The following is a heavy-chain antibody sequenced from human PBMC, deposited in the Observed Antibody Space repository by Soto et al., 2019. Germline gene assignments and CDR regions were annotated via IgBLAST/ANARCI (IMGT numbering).Heavy chain of an antibody. CDR1: GFTFRVYY. CDR2: ISSSGSTI. CDR3: ARVGRSDYYYMDV. V-gene: IGHV3-11*01. D-gene: IGHD3-10*01. J-gene: IGHJ6*03. Sequence: GGFRRPSCATSGFTFRVYYMSWIRQAPGKGLEWVSYISSSGSTIYYADSVKGRFTISRDNAKNSLYLQMNSLRAEDTAVYYCARVGRSDYYYMDVWGKGTTVTVSS.